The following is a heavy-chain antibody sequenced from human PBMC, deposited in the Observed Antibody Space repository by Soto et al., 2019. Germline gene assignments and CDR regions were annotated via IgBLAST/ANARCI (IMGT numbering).Heavy chain of an antibody. J-gene: IGHJ6*02. Sequence: GGSLRLSCAASGFTFSNAWMNWVRQAPGKGLEWVGRIKSKTDGGTTDYAAPVKGRFTISRDDSKNTLYLQMNSLKTEDTAVYYCVALWFGELLYYGMDVWGQGTTVTVSS. V-gene: IGHV3-15*07. CDR2: IKSKTDGGTT. D-gene: IGHD3-10*01. CDR3: VALWFGELLYYGMDV. CDR1: GFTFSNAW.